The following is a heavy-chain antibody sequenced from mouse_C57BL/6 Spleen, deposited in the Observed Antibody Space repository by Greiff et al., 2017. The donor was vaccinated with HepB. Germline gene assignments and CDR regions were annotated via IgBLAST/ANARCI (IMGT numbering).Heavy chain of an antibody. Sequence: EVQRVESGEGLVKPGGSLKLSCAASGFTFSSYAMSWVRQTPEKRLEWVAYISSGGDYTYYADTVKGRFTISRDNARNTLYLQMSSLKSEDTAMYYCTRDDYYGSRGYFDYWGQGTTLTVSS. D-gene: IGHD1-1*01. CDR2: ISSGGDYT. CDR3: TRDDYYGSRGYFDY. J-gene: IGHJ2*01. V-gene: IGHV5-9-1*02. CDR1: GFTFSSYA.